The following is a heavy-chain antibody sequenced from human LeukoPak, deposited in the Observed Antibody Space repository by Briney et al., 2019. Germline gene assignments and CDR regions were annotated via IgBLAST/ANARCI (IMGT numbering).Heavy chain of an antibody. CDR2: IYTSGST. V-gene: IGHV4-4*07. Sequence: PSETLSLTCTVSGGSISSYYWSWIRQPAGKGLEWIGRIYTSGSTNYNPSLKSRVTMSVDTSKSQFSLKLSSVTAADTAVYYCARDSRGYYYGRYFDYWGQGTLVTVSS. D-gene: IGHD3-22*01. CDR1: GGSISSYY. J-gene: IGHJ4*02. CDR3: ARDSRGYYYGRYFDY.